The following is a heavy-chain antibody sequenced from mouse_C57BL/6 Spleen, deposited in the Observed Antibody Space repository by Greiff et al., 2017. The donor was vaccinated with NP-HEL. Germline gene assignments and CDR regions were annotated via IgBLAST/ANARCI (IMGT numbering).Heavy chain of an antibody. V-gene: IGHV1-22*01. Sequence: DVQLQESGPELVKPGASVKMSCKASGYTFTDYNMHWVKQSHGKSLEWIGYINPNNGGTSYNQKFKGKATLTVNKSSSTAYMELRSLTSEDSAVYYCAGDSGYFDYWGQGTTLTVSS. CDR2: INPNNGGT. CDR3: AGDSGYFDY. CDR1: GYTFTDYN. D-gene: IGHD3-2*02. J-gene: IGHJ2*01.